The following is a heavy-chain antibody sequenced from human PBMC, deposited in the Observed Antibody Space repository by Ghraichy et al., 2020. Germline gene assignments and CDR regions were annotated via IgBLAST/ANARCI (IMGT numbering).Heavy chain of an antibody. Sequence: ASAKVSCKASGYTFTSYYMHWVRQAPGQGLEWMGIINPSGGTTSYAQKFQGRVTMTRDTSTSTAYMELGSLRSEDTAMYYCARGCSGCSVDYWGQGTLVTVSS. CDR3: ARGCSGCSVDY. CDR1: GYTFTSYY. V-gene: IGHV1-46*03. CDR2: INPSGGTT. D-gene: IGHD6-19*01. J-gene: IGHJ4*02.